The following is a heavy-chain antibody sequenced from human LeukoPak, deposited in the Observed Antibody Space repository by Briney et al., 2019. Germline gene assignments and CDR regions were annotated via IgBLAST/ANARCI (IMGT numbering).Heavy chain of an antibody. CDR2: IYYSGST. V-gene: IGHV4-39*01. D-gene: IGHD3-22*01. CDR3: ARADSSGYPYYYYYYMDV. Sequence: PSETLSLTCTVSGGSISSSSYYWGWIRQPPGKGLEWIGIIYYSGSTYSNPSLKSRVTISVDTSKNQFSLKLSSVTAADTAVYYCARADSSGYPYYYYYYMDVWGKGTTVTISS. J-gene: IGHJ6*03. CDR1: GGSISSSSYY.